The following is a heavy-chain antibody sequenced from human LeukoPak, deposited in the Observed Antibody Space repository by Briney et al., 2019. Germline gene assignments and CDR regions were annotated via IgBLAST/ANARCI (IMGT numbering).Heavy chain of an antibody. Sequence: PSETLSLTCAVYGGSFSSYYWSWIRQPPGKGLEWIGEINHSGSTNYNPSLKSRVTISVDTSKNQFSLKLSSVTAADTAVYYCARGWGYCSSTSCYTYWFDPWGQGTLVTVSS. CDR3: ARGWGYCSSTSCYTYWFDP. CDR2: INHSGST. V-gene: IGHV4-34*01. J-gene: IGHJ5*02. CDR1: GGSFSSYY. D-gene: IGHD2-2*02.